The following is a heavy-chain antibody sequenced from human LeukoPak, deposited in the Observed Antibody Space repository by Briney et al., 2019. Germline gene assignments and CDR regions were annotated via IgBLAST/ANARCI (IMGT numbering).Heavy chain of an antibody. Sequence: PGRSLRLSCAASGFTFSSYGMHWVRQAPGRGLEWVAVISYDGSNKYYADSVKGRFTISRDNSKNTLYLQMNSLRAEDTAVYYCARDFGPDHSSGYYVNDYCGQGTLVSVSS. CDR3: ARDFGPDHSSGYYVNDY. J-gene: IGHJ4*02. CDR2: ISYDGSNK. CDR1: GFTFSSYG. V-gene: IGHV3-30*03. D-gene: IGHD3-22*01.